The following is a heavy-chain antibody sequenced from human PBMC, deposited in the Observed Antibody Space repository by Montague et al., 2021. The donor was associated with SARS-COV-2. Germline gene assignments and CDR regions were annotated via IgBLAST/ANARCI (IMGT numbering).Heavy chain of an antibody. CDR2: FDPEDGET. J-gene: IGHJ4*02. CDR1: GYTLSEVS. D-gene: IGHD2-21*02. Sequence: SVKVSCKVSGYTLSEVSMHWVRQAPGKGLEWMGGFDPEDGETIYAQRFQGRVTMTEDTSTDTAYMELSSLRSEDSGVYYCATSRWSLLPEYWGQGTPVTVSS. V-gene: IGHV1-24*01. CDR3: ATSRWSLLPEY.